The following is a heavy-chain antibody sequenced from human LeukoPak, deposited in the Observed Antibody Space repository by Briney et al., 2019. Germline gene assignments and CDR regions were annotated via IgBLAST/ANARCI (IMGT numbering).Heavy chain of an antibody. CDR3: AKMVREFYTISYYFDY. CDR2: ISGSGAGT. V-gene: IGHV3-23*01. Sequence: GGCLRLSCAASGFTFSGYAMNWVRQAPGKGLDWVSGISGSGAGTYYADCVKGRFTISRDNSKNTLYLQMNSLRADDTAVYYCAKMVREFYTISYYFDYWGQGTLVTVSS. J-gene: IGHJ4*02. CDR1: GFTFSGYA. D-gene: IGHD2-8*01.